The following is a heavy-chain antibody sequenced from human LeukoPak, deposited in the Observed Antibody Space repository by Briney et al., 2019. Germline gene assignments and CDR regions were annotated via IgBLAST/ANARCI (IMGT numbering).Heavy chain of an antibody. CDR3: AKDYYDSSGSY. J-gene: IGHJ4*02. D-gene: IGHD3-22*01. CDR2: ISGSGGST. CDR1: GFTFSSYA. Sequence: GGSLRLSCAASGFTFSSYAMSWVRQAPGKGLEWVSAISGSGGSTYYADSVKGRFTISRDNSKNTLYLQMNNLRAEDTAVYYCAKDYYDSSGSYWGQGTLVTVSS. V-gene: IGHV3-23*01.